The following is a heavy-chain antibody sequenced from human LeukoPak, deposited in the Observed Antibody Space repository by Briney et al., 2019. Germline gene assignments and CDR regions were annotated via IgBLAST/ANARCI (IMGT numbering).Heavy chain of an antibody. J-gene: IGHJ3*01. CDR2: ISSSGSTR. D-gene: IGHD3-22*01. V-gene: IGHV3-48*03. Sequence: GGSLRLPCAVSGFSFSDYAMNWVRQAPGKGLEWISYISSSGSTRFYADSVKGRFTISRDNAKNSLYLEMNSLRAEDTAVYYCARAFRRDGSGWGRASGVWGQGTMVTVSS. CDR1: GFSFSDYA. CDR3: ARAFRRDGSGWGRASGV.